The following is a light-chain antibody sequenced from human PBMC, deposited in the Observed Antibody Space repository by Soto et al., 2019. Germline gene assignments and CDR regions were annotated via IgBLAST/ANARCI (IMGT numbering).Light chain of an antibody. CDR2: AAS. J-gene: IGKJ3*01. CDR1: QSVSTY. Sequence: DIQMTQSPSSLSAFVGDRVTITCRASQSVSTYLNWYQHKPGKAPKLLIYAASTLQRGVPSRFIGSGSGTDFTLTISSLQPEDFATYYCQQSCSPPFTFGPGTKVDI. CDR3: QQSCSPPFT. V-gene: IGKV1-39*01.